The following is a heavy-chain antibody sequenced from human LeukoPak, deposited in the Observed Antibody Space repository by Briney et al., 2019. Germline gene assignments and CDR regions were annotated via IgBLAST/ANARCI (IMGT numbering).Heavy chain of an antibody. D-gene: IGHD3-9*01. Sequence: SETLSLTCTVSGGSISSYYWSWIRQPPGKGLEWIGYIYYSGSTNYNPSLKSRVTISVDTSKNQFSLKLSSVTAADTAVYYCARGSSSVPVLRYFDWLRGGSYFDYWGQGTLVTVSS. V-gene: IGHV4-59*12. CDR3: ARGSSSVPVLRYFDWLRGGSYFDY. J-gene: IGHJ4*02. CDR2: IYYSGST. CDR1: GGSISSYY.